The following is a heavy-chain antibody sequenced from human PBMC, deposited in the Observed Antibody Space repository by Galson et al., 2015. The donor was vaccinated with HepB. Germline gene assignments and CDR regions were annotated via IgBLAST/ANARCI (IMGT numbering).Heavy chain of an antibody. CDR1: GYTPTELS. J-gene: IGHJ5*02. CDR2: FDPEDGET. V-gene: IGHV1-24*01. D-gene: IGHD3-22*01. CDR3: ATARRLGLYYYDSSGYSAGWFDP. Sequence: SVKVSCKVSGYTPTELSMHWVRQAPGKGLEWMGGFDPEDGETIYAQKFQGRVTMTEDTSTDTAYMELSSLRSEDTAVYYCATARRLGLYYYDSSGYSAGWFDPWGQGTLVTVSS.